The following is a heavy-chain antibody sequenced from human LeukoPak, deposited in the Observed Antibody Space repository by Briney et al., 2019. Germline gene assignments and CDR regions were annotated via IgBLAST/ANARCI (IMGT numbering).Heavy chain of an antibody. CDR2: TYYRSKLYN. Sequence: SQTLSLTCAISGDSFSSNSAAWNWIRQSPSRGLEWLGRTYYRSKLYNDYAVSVKSLITINPDTSKNQFSLQLNSVTPEDTAVYYCARDARYYDFWSGYYKEGGYYFDYWGQGTLVTVSS. CDR1: GDSFSSNSAA. J-gene: IGHJ4*02. V-gene: IGHV6-1*01. CDR3: ARDARYYDFWSGYYKEGGYYFDY. D-gene: IGHD3-3*01.